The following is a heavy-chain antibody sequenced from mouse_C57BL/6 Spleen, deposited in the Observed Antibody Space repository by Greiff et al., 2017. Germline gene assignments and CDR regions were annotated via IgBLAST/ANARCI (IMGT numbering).Heavy chain of an antibody. V-gene: IGHV1-82*01. CDR1: GYAFSSSW. J-gene: IGHJ3*01. CDR2: IYPGDGAT. Sequence: VQLQQSGPELVKPGASVKISCKASGYAFSSSWMNWVKQRPGKGLEWIGRIYPGDGATNYNGKFKGKATLTADKSSRTAYMHLSSLTSEDSAVYFCGREALKTQGFAYWGQGTLVTVSA. CDR3: GREALKTQGFAY.